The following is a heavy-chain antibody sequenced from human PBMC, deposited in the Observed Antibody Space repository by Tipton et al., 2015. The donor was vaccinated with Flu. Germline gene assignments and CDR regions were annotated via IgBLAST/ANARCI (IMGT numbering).Heavy chain of an antibody. CDR3: ATPTGDDY. J-gene: IGHJ4*02. Sequence: VQLVQSGGGLVQPGGSLRLSCAASGFTFSSYEMNWVRQAPGKGLEWVSYISSSGNTISYADSVRGRFTTSRDNTKKSLYLQLNSLRAEDTAIYYCATPTGDDYWGKGILVTVSS. V-gene: IGHV3-48*03. D-gene: IGHD7-27*01. CDR2: ISSSGNTI. CDR1: GFTFSSYE.